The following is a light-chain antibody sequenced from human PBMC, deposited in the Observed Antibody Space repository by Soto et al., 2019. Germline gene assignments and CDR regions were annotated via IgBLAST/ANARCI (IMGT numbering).Light chain of an antibody. V-gene: IGKV3-20*01. Sequence: EIVLTQSRGTLSLSPGERATLSCRASQSVSSNKLAWYQQKPGQAPRLLIYDASSRATDIPDRFSGSGSGTDFTVTIIRLEPEDFAVYYRQQYGRSPLTFGVGTKVEIK. CDR1: QSVSSNK. J-gene: IGKJ4*01. CDR3: QQYGRSPLT. CDR2: DAS.